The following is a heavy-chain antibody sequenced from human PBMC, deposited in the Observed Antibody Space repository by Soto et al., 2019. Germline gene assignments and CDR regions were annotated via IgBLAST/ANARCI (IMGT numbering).Heavy chain of an antibody. D-gene: IGHD3-16*02. J-gene: IGHJ4*02. V-gene: IGHV1-69*12. CDR1: GGTFSSYA. Sequence: QVQLVQSGAEVKKPGSSVKVSCKASGGTFSSYAISWVRQAPGQGLEGMGGIIPIFGTANYAQKFQGRVTITADESPSTAYMELSSLRSEDTAVYYCARAGLLSGGVIGSLLDYWGQGTLVTVSS. CDR2: IIPIFGTA. CDR3: ARAGLLSGGVIGSLLDY.